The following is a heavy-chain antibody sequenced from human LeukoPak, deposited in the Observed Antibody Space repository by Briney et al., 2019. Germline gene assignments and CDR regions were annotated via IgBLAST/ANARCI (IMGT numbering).Heavy chain of an antibody. Sequence: GASVTVSCKASGYTFNSYPLTWVRQAPGAGFEWVGWITTNNYNTNYAQKFQGRVTLTNETSTNTAYMEMLSLNSDDTDVYYCARVRTPFGVVASPDALDVWGQGTAVTVSS. D-gene: IGHD3-3*01. CDR3: ARVRTPFGVVASPDALDV. CDR2: ITTNNYNT. V-gene: IGHV1-18*01. CDR1: GYTFNSYP. J-gene: IGHJ3*01.